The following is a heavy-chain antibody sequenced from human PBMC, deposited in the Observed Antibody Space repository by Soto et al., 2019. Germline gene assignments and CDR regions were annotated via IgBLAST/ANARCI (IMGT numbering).Heavy chain of an antibody. CDR3: ARAGGRWFGEFKAFDY. V-gene: IGHV3-11*01. CDR2: ISTSGNTI. J-gene: IGHJ4*02. CDR1: GFTFSDYQ. D-gene: IGHD3-10*01. Sequence: QVQLVESGGGLVKPEGSPRLSFAASGFTFSDYQMSWIRQAPGKGLEWVSYISTSGNTIYYADSVKGRFTISRDNAKNSSYLQMNSLRAEDTAVYYCARAGGRWFGEFKAFDYWGQGTLVTVSS.